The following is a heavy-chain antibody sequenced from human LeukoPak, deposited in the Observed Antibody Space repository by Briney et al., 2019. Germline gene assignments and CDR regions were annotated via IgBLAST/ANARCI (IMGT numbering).Heavy chain of an antibody. CDR2: INPNSGGT. J-gene: IGHJ6*03. V-gene: IGHV1-2*02. Sequence: ASVKVSCKASGYTFTGYYMHWVRQAPGQGLEWMGWINPNSGGTNYAQKFQGRVTMTRDTSISTAYMELSRLRSDDTAVYYCARGHLTFRLYYMDVWGKGTTVTVSS. CDR3: ARGHLTFRLYYMDV. D-gene: IGHD2/OR15-2a*01. CDR1: GYTFTGYY.